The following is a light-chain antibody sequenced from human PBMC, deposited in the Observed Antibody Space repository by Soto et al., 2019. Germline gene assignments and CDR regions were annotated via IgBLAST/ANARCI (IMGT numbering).Light chain of an antibody. J-gene: IGLJ3*02. CDR1: SSNIGSNT. V-gene: IGLV1-44*01. Sequence: QSVLTQPPSASGTPGQRVTISCSGSSSNIGSNTVNWYQLLPGTAPKLLIYTNNQRASGVPDRFSGSKSGPSASLAISGLQSEDEADYYCASWDDSLNGWVFGGGTKLTVL. CDR3: ASWDDSLNGWV. CDR2: TNN.